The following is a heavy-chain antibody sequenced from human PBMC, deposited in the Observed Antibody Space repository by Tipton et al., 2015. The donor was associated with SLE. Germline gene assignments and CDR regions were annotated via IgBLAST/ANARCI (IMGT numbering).Heavy chain of an antibody. CDR1: DGPISDYY. CDR3: AREPDAYYDY. J-gene: IGHJ4*02. CDR2: IYASGST. Sequence: TLSLTCTVSDGPISDYYWTWIRQPAGEGLEWIGRIYASGSTNYNPSLRSRAAMSVDTSKSHFSLKLTSVTAADTAVYFCAREPDAYYDYWGQGTLVTVSS. V-gene: IGHV4-4*07. D-gene: IGHD2-8*01.